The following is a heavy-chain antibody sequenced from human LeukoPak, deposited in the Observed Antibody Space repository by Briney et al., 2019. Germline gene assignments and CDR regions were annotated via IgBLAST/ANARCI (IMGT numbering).Heavy chain of an antibody. V-gene: IGHV3-23*01. J-gene: IGHJ4*02. CDR2: ISCSAGGT. D-gene: IGHD3-10*01. Sequence: GGSLRLSCAVSGITLSNYGMSWVRQAPGKGLEWVAGISCSAGGTIYAASVKGRFTISRDNPKNTLYLQMNSLRAEDTAVYFCAKRGIVIRAVIIVGFHKEAYYFDDWGQGALVTVSS. CDR3: AKRGIVIRAVIIVGFHKEAYYFDD. CDR1: GITLSNYG.